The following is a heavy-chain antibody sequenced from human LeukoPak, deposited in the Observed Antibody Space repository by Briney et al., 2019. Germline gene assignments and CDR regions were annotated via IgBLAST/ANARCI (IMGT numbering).Heavy chain of an antibody. D-gene: IGHD2-2*01. CDR3: ARDASFCSSTSCWFDP. CDR2: ISAYNGNT. J-gene: IGHJ5*02. V-gene: IGHV1-18*01. Sequence: ASVKVSSKASGYTFTSYGISWVRQAPGQGLEWMGWISAYNGNTNYAQKLQGRVTMTTDTSTGTAYMELRSLRSDDTAVYYCARDASFCSSTSCWFDPWGQGTLVTVSS. CDR1: GYTFTSYG.